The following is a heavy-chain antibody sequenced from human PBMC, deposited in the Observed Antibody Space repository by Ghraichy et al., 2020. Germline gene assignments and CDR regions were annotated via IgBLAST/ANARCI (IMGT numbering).Heavy chain of an antibody. CDR2: IYYSGST. CDR1: GGSVSSGSYY. J-gene: IGHJ4*02. Sequence: SETLSLTCTVSGGSVSSGSYYWSWIRQPPGKGLEWIGYIYYSGSTNYNPSLKSRVTISVDTSKNQFSLKLSSVTAADTAVYYCARDSHDYGGNERGDFDYWGQGTLVTVSS. V-gene: IGHV4-61*01. CDR3: ARDSHDYGGNERGDFDY. D-gene: IGHD4-23*01.